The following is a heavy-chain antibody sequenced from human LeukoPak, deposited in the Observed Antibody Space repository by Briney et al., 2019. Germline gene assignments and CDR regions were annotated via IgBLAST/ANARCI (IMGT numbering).Heavy chain of an antibody. J-gene: IGHJ4*02. CDR1: GFTFTSSD. D-gene: IGHD5-18*01. CDR2: IVVGSGNT. CDR3: AAALFGLDTAMGYFDY. V-gene: IGHV1-58*01. Sequence: ASVKVSCKASGFTFTSSDVHWVRQARGQRLEWIGWIVVGSGNTNYAQKFQERVTITRDMSTSTAYMELSSLRSEDTAVYYCAAALFGLDTAMGYFDYWGQGTLVTVS.